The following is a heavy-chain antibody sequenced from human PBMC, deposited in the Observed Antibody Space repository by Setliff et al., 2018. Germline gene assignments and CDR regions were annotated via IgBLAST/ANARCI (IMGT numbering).Heavy chain of an antibody. J-gene: IGHJ4*02. D-gene: IGHD2-21*02. Sequence: PSETLSLTCTVSGYSISSVYIWGWIRQPPGKGLEWVGNIGHTGSINYNPSLKSRLTISRDTSKNQVSLKLNSVTATDTAVYYSARDLGNGGDSDYWGQGILVTVSS. CDR3: ARDLGNGGDSDY. CDR2: IGHTGSI. V-gene: IGHV4-38-2*02. CDR1: GYSISSVYI.